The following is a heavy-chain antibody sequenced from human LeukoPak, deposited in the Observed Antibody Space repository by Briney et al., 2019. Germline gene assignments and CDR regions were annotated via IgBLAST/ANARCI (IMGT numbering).Heavy chain of an antibody. Sequence: SETLSLTCTVSGGSVTSSGYYWSWVRQPPGKGLEYIGYIYYSGTTNYNPSLKSRVTISVDTSKNQFSLKLTSVTAADTAVYYCARSGSYGGHFDNWGQGTLVTVSS. J-gene: IGHJ4*02. CDR1: GGSVTSSGYY. V-gene: IGHV4-61*08. CDR2: IYYSGTT. D-gene: IGHD1-26*01. CDR3: ARSGSYGGHFDN.